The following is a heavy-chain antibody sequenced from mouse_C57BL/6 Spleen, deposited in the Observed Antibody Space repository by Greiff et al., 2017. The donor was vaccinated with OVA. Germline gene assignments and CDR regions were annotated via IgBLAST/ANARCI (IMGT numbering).Heavy chain of an antibody. CDR3: AITTVVATPFED. J-gene: IGHJ2*01. D-gene: IGHD1-1*01. CDR2: IYPGDGDT. CDR1: GYAFSSSW. V-gene: IGHV1-82*01. Sequence: VQLQQSGPELVKPGASVKISCKASGYAFSSSWMNWVKQRPGKGLEWIGRIYPGDGDTNYNGKFKGKATLTADKSSSTAYMQLSSLTSEDSAVYFCAITTVVATPFEDWGQGTTLTVSS.